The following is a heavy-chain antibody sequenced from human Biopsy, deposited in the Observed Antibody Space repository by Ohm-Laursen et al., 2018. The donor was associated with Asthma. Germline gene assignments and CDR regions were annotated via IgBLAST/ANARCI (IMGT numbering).Heavy chain of an antibody. CDR3: ARQSGQEYGDSIPFDT. D-gene: IGHD3-22*01. V-gene: IGHV3-30-3*01. CDR1: GFTFSDYD. CDR2: VSSDGHNK. Sequence: SLRLSCTASGFTFSDYDMHWVRQAPGKGLEWVALVSSDGHNKYYEDSVKGRFTISRDNSRNRLYLQINSLTVEDSAVYFCARQSGQEYGDSIPFDTWGQGTKVAVSS. J-gene: IGHJ3*02.